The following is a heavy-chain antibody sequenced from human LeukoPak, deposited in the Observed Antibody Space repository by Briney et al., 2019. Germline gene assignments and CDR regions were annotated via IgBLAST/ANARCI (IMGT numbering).Heavy chain of an antibody. CDR2: SYSGGSS. Sequence: GGSLRLSCAASGFTVSSNYMSWVRQAPGKGLEWVSVSYSGGSSYYADSVKGRFTISRDSSKNTLYLQMDSLRAEDTAVYFCAKEQYPSMLTSFDYWGQGTLVTVSS. CDR3: AKEQYPSMLTSFDY. V-gene: IGHV3-53*01. J-gene: IGHJ4*02. CDR1: GFTVSSNY. D-gene: IGHD3-16*01.